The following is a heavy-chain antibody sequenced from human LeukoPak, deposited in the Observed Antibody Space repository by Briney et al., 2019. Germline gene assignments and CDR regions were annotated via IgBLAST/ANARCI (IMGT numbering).Heavy chain of an antibody. CDR3: TRHYYGSGSLFLDS. J-gene: IGHJ4*02. Sequence: GGSLRLSCTASGFTFGDYAMNWFRQAPGKGLEWVGFVRRNAYGGTTEYAASVKGRFTISRDDSKSIAYLQMNSPKTEDTAVYYCTRHYYGSGSLFLDSWGQGTLVTVSS. V-gene: IGHV3-49*03. CDR1: GFTFGDYA. D-gene: IGHD3-10*01. CDR2: VRRNAYGGTT.